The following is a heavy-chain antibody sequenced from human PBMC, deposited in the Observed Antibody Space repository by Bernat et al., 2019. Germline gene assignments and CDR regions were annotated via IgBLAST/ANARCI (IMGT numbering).Heavy chain of an antibody. V-gene: IGHV3-30*04. Sequence: VQLVESGGGVVQPGRSLRLSCVASGFTFSDYSLHWVRQAPGKGLEWVAVISYDGRNKYYADSVQARFIISRDDSENTLYLQMDSLKSEDTAVYYCARSGSAGSLDYWGQGTLVTVSS. J-gene: IGHJ4*02. CDR2: ISYDGRNK. CDR3: ARSGSAGSLDY. D-gene: IGHD6-25*01. CDR1: GFTFSDYS.